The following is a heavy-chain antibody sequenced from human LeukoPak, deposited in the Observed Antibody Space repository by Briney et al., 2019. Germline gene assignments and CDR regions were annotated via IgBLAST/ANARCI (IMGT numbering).Heavy chain of an antibody. CDR2: INPSGGST. CDR3: ARDYYDSSGYYYGPCDY. J-gene: IGHJ4*02. D-gene: IGHD3-22*01. V-gene: IGHV1-46*01. CDR1: GYTFTSYY. Sequence: GASVKVSCKASGYTFTSYYMHWVRQAPGQGLEWMGIINPSGGSTSYAQKFQGRVTMTRDTSTSTVYMELSSLRSEDTAVYYCARDYYDSSGYYYGPCDYWGQGTLVTVSS.